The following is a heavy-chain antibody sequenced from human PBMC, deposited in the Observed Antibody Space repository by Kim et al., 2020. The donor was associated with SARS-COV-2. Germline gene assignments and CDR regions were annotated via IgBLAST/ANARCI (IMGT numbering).Heavy chain of an antibody. CDR3: TRQDGFGRFDP. V-gene: IGHV3-73*01. Sequence: TAYDESVKGRFTISRDDSRNTAYRQMNSLKTEDTAVYYCTRQDGFGRFDPWGQGTLVTVSS. D-gene: IGHD3-10*01. J-gene: IGHJ5*02. CDR2: T.